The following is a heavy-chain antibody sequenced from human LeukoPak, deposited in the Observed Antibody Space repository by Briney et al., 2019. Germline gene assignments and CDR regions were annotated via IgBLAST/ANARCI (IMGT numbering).Heavy chain of an antibody. Sequence: SETLSLTCTVSGYSISSGYYWGWIRQPPGKGLEWIGSIYYSGSTYYNPSLKSRVTISVDTSKNQFSLKLSSVTAADTAVYYCAREGSRITMVRGVITDAFDIWGQGTMVTVSS. CDR1: GYSISSGYY. J-gene: IGHJ3*02. V-gene: IGHV4-38-2*02. CDR2: IYYSGST. CDR3: AREGSRITMVRGVITDAFDI. D-gene: IGHD3-10*01.